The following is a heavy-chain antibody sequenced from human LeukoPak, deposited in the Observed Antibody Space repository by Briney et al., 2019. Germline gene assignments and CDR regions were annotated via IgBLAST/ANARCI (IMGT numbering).Heavy chain of an antibody. CDR2: NSGSGDAT. J-gene: IGHJ4*01. CDR3: AKSQEDDSSGYHYSDFDY. CDR1: GFTFSTYA. D-gene: IGHD3-22*01. V-gene: IGHV3-23*01. Sequence: GGSLRLSCAASGFTFSTYAMSWVRQAPGKGLEWVAANSGSGDATYYADSVKGRFTISRDKSKNTLYLQMNSLRVEGTALYYCAKSQEDDSSGYHYSDFDYWGHGTLVTVSS.